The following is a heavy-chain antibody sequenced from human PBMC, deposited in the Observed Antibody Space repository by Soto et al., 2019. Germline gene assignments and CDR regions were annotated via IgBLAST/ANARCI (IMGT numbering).Heavy chain of an antibody. CDR1: GYTFTSYD. Sequence: QVQLVQSGAEVKKPGASVKVSCKASGYTFTSYDINWVRQATGQGLEWMGWMNPNSGNTGYAQKFQGRVTMTRNTSLSTAYMQRSSLRSEDTAVYYWAREAARRAFDYWGQGTLVTVSS. CDR2: MNPNSGNT. J-gene: IGHJ4*02. V-gene: IGHV1-8*01. CDR3: AREAARRAFDY. D-gene: IGHD6-6*01.